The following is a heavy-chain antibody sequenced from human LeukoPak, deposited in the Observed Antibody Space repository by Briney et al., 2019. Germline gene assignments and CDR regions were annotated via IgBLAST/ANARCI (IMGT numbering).Heavy chain of an antibody. D-gene: IGHD1-1*01. Sequence: PGGSLRLSCAASGLTVRSSSMNWVRQAPGKGLEWVAVIYKEYRTAYADSVRDRFAISRANAKNNLFLQMNSLRAEDTAVYYCARVLAAVDFRDYNDVDVWGKGTSVTVSS. J-gene: IGHJ6*04. V-gene: IGHV3-53*01. CDR1: GLTVRSSS. CDR3: ARVLAAVDFRDYNDVDV. CDR2: IYKEYRT.